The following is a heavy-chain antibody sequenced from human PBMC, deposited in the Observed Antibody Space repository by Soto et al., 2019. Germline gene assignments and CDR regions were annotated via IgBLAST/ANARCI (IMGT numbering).Heavy chain of an antibody. CDR1: GYTFTSYG. CDR2: ISGYNGNT. CDR3: ARDTPGRPAAFRESDSYHGMDA. V-gene: IGHV1-18*04. D-gene: IGHD2-2*01. J-gene: IGHJ6*02. Sequence: QVQLVQSGAEVKKPGASVKVSCKASGYTFTSYGISWVRQAPGQGLEWMGWISGYNGNTNYAQKFQGRVSMTTDTSTRTAYMGLRSLRSDDTAVYYCARDTPGRPAAFRESDSYHGMDAWGQGTTVTVSS.